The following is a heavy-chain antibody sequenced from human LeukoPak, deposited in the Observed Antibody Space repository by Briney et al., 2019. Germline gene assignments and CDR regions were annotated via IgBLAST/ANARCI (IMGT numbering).Heavy chain of an antibody. CDR3: ARHEYSSPVDV. D-gene: IGHD6-6*01. V-gene: IGHV4-34*01. CDR2: INHSGST. Sequence: SETLSLTCAVYGGSFSGYYWSWIRQPPGKGLEWIGEINHSGSTYYNPSLKSRVTISVDTSKNQFSLKLSSVTAADTAVYYCARHEYSSPVDVWGKGTTVTVSS. CDR1: GGSFSGYY. J-gene: IGHJ6*04.